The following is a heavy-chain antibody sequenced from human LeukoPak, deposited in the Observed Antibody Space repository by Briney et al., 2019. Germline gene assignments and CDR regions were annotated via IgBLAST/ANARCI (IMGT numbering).Heavy chain of an antibody. D-gene: IGHD3-10*01. CDR1: GFTFSSHW. CDR2: INSDGSST. CDR3: AREYYYGSGSYGY. Sequence: GGSLRLSCAASGFTFSSHWMHWVRQAPGKGLVWVSRINSDGSSTSYADSVKGRFAISRDNAKNTLYLQMNSLRAEDTCVYYCAREYYYGSGSYGYWGQGTLVTVPS. J-gene: IGHJ4*02. V-gene: IGHV3-74*01.